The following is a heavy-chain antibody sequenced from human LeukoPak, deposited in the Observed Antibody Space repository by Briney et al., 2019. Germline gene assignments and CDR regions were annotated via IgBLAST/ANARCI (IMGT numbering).Heavy chain of an antibody. CDR2: IYYSGST. CDR3: ARHLSDNLKSRHFDY. J-gene: IGHJ4*02. CDR1: GGSISSSSYY. V-gene: IGHV4-39*01. D-gene: IGHD1-1*01. Sequence: SETLSLTCTVSGGSISSSSYYWGWIRQPPGKGLECIGSIYYSGSTYYNPSLKSRVTISVDTSKNQFSLKLSSVTAADTAVYYCARHLSDNLKSRHFDYWGQGTLVTVSS.